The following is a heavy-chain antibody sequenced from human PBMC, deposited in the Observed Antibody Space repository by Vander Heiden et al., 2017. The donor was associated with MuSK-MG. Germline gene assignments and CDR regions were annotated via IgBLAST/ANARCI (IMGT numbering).Heavy chain of an antibody. J-gene: IGHJ4*03. D-gene: IGHD3-10*01. V-gene: IGHV3-74*01. CDR3: AREGLYSAESFGALDG. Sequence: GRFTISRDNAKNTLFLQMHSLTPDDTAVYFCAREGLYSAESFGALDGWGQGTRVTVSS.